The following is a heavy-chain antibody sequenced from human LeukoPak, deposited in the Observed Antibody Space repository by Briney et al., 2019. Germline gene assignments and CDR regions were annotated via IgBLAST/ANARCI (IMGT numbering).Heavy chain of an antibody. V-gene: IGHV3-23*01. CDR3: ARVSGQDGYIS. D-gene: IGHD5-24*01. CDR1: GFSLSSYA. Sequence: GGSLRLSCAASGFSLSSYAMSWVRQAPGKGLEWVSAISSTDAGTYHADSVRGRFTISRDSSKNTLYLQMNSLRAEDTAVYYCARVSGQDGYISWGQGTLVTVSS. J-gene: IGHJ5*02. CDR2: ISSTDAGT.